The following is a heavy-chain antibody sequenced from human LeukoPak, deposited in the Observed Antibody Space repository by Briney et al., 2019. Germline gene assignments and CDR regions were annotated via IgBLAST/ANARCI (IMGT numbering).Heavy chain of an antibody. CDR1: GYTFTSYY. CDR3: ASPHSIAARPDAFDI. D-gene: IGHD6-6*01. Sequence: ASVKVSCKASGYTFTSYYMHWVRQAPGQGLEWMGIINPSGGSTSYAQKFQGRVTMTRDTSTSTVYMELSSLRSEDTAVYYCASPHSIAARPDAFDIWGQRTMVTVSS. V-gene: IGHV1-46*03. J-gene: IGHJ3*02. CDR2: INPSGGST.